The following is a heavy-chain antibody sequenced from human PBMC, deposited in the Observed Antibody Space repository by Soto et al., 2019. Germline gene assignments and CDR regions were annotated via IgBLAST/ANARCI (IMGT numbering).Heavy chain of an antibody. CDR1: GDSLTSGDYY. D-gene: IGHD2-2*01. J-gene: IGHJ3*02. Sequence: QVQLQESGPGLVKPSQTLSLTCTVSGDSLTSGDYYWSWIRQHPGKGLEWIAYIYYSENTYYNPSLTSRVTISVDTSKNQFSLKLTSVTAADTAVYYCARGAHALGYCSSTTCHPAFDIWGQGTMVTVSS. CDR2: IYYSENT. V-gene: IGHV4-31*03. CDR3: ARGAHALGYCSSTTCHPAFDI.